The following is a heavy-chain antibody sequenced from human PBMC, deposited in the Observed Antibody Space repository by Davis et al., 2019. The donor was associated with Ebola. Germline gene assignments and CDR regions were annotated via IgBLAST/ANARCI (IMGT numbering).Heavy chain of an antibody. CDR3: ARGLRVRGAITTLDD. Sequence: GRSLRLSCAASGFTFSSYAMSWARQAPGKGLEWVTGVSGSGGDTYYADSVKGRFTISRDNSKNTLYLQMNSLRANDTATYYCARGLRVRGAITTLDDWGQGTLVTVSS. V-gene: IGHV3-23*01. J-gene: IGHJ4*02. D-gene: IGHD3-10*01. CDR2: VSGSGGDT. CDR1: GFTFSSYA.